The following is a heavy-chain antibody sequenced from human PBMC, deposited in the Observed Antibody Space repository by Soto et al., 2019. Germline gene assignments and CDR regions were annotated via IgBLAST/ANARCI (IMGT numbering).Heavy chain of an antibody. V-gene: IGHV3-23*01. Sequence: GGTLRLSCAASGFNVGAFAVNWVRQAPGKGLEWVSGISVSDAFIYYADSVRGRFSISRDASENILYLQMNSLRVDDTALYYCTRETVAGITGLDYWGPGTLVTVSS. J-gene: IGHJ4*02. CDR1: GFNVGAFA. CDR3: TRETVAGITGLDY. D-gene: IGHD1-20*01. CDR2: ISVSDAFI.